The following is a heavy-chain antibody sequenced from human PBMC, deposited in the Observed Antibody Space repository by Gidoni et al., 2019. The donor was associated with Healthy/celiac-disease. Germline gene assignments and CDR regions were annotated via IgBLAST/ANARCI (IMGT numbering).Heavy chain of an antibody. D-gene: IGHD3-22*01. CDR1: GGTFSSYT. Sequence: QVQLVQSGAAVKKPGSSVKVSCKASGGTFSSYTISWVRPAPGQGLEWMGRIIPILGIANYAKKFQGRVTITADKSTSTAYMELSSLRSEDTAVYYCARCYYDSSGYYYFDYWGQGTLVTVSS. CDR3: ARCYYDSSGYYYFDY. J-gene: IGHJ4*02. V-gene: IGHV1-69*02. CDR2: IIPILGIA.